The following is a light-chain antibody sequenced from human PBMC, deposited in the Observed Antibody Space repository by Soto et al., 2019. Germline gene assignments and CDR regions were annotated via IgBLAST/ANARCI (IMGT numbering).Light chain of an antibody. V-gene: IGLV2-23*01. CDR2: EGS. CDR1: SSDVGSYDL. Sequence: QSALTQPASVSGSPGQSITISWTGTSSDVGSYDLVSWYQQHPGKAPKLMIYEGSQRPSGVSNRFSGSKSGNMASLTIFGLQADDEADYYCFSYAGTTNVAFGTGTKLTVL. J-gene: IGLJ2*01. CDR3: FSYAGTTNVA.